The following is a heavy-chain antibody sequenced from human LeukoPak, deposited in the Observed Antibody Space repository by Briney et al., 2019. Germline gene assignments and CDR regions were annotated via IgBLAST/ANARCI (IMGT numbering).Heavy chain of an antibody. CDR1: GGSISSYY. J-gene: IGHJ4*02. V-gene: IGHV4-59*12. CDR2: IYYSGST. Sequence: SETLSLTCTVSGGSISSYYWSWIRQPPGKGLEWIGYIYYSGSTNYNPSLKSRVTMSVDTSKNQFSLKLSSVTAADTAVYYCAREDFGDSVDYWGQGTLVTVSS. D-gene: IGHD4-17*01. CDR3: AREDFGDSVDY.